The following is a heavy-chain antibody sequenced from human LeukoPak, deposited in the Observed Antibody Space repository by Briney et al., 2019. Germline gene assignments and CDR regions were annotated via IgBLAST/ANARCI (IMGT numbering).Heavy chain of an antibody. CDR1: GFTFNSYW. D-gene: IGHD6-13*01. V-gene: IGHV3-7*03. CDR2: VQQDGSEK. J-gene: IGHJ4*02. CDR3: AKGLPAAAGNPFDY. Sequence: RGSLRLSCAASGFTFNSYWMSWVRQAPGKGLEWVANVQQDGSEKYYVDSVKGRFTISRDNAKNSVYLQMNSLRAEDTAVYYCAKGLPAAAGNPFDYWGQGTLVTVSS.